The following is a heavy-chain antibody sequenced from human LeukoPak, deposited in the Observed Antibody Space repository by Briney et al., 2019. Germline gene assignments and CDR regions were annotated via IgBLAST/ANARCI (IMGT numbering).Heavy chain of an antibody. V-gene: IGHV1-18*01. Sequence: ASVKVSCKASGYTFTSYGISWVRQAPGQGLEWMGWISAYNGNTNYAQKLQGRVTMTTDTSTSTAYMELRSLRSDDTAVYYCARPYYDILTGYNSAVYYYGMDVWGQGTTVTVSS. CDR3: ARPYYDILTGYNSAVYYYGMDV. J-gene: IGHJ6*02. CDR1: GYTFTSYG. D-gene: IGHD3-9*01. CDR2: ISAYNGNT.